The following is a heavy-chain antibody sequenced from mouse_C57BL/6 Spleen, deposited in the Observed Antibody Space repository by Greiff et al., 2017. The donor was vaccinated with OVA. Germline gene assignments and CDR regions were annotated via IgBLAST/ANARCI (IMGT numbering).Heavy chain of an antibody. V-gene: IGHV5-4*01. CDR1: GFTFSSYA. D-gene: IGHD1-1*01. J-gene: IGHJ1*03. CDR3: ARDNYYGSSYNWYFDV. Sequence: EVKLVESGGGLVKPGGSLKLSCAASGFTFSSYAMSWVRQTPEKRLEWVATISDGGSYTYYPDNVKGRFTISRDNAKNNLYRQMSHLKSEDTAMYYCARDNYYGSSYNWYFDVWGTGTTVTVSS. CDR2: ISDGGSYT.